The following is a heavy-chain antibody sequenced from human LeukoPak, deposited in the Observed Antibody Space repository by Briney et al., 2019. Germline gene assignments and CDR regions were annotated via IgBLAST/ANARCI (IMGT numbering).Heavy chain of an antibody. Sequence: GRSLRLSCSASGFTFSGSAMSWIRQAPGKGLEWVSTISGSGSNIYYADSVKGRFTISRDNSKNTVYLQMNSLRAEDTAVYYCAKAILRVGATYYFDYWGQGTLVTVSS. CDR1: GFTFSGSA. V-gene: IGHV3-23*01. CDR2: ISGSGSNI. D-gene: IGHD1-26*01. CDR3: AKAILRVGATYYFDY. J-gene: IGHJ4*02.